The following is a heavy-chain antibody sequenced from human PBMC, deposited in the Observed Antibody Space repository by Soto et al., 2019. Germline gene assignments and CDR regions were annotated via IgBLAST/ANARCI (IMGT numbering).Heavy chain of an antibody. V-gene: IGHV3-30-3*01. J-gene: IGHJ4*02. CDR1: GFTFSSYA. CDR3: ARSDIRGAAAGT. CDR2: ISYDGSNK. Sequence: HPGGSLRLSCAASGFTFSSYAMHWVRQAPGKGLEWVAVISYDGSNKYYADSVKGRFTISRDNSKNTLYLQMNSLRAEDTAVYYCARSDIRGAAAGTWGQGTLVTVSS. D-gene: IGHD6-13*01.